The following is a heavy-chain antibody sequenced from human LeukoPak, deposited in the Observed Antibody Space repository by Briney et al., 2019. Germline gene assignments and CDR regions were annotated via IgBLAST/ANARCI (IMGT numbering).Heavy chain of an antibody. Sequence: SETLSLTCTVSGGSISSYYWSWIRQPPGKGLEWIGYIYYSGSTYYNPSLKSRVTISVDTSKNQFSLKLSSVTAADTAVYYCARATVPAAPDRFDPWGQGTLVTVSS. CDR1: GGSISSYY. D-gene: IGHD2-2*01. V-gene: IGHV4-59*01. CDR3: ARATVPAAPDRFDP. J-gene: IGHJ5*02. CDR2: IYYSGST.